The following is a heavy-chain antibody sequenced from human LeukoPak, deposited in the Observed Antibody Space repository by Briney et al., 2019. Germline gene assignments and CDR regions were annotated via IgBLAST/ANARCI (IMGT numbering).Heavy chain of an antibody. CDR3: ARCRSTSCPLDY. V-gene: IGHV4-34*01. CDR1: GGSFRGYY. Sequence: PSETLSLTCAVYGGSFRGYYWSWIRQPPGKGLEGIGEINHSGSTNYNPSLKSRVTISVDTSKNQFFLKLSSVTAADTAVYYCARCRSTSCPLDYWGQGTLVTVSS. J-gene: IGHJ4*02. D-gene: IGHD2-2*01. CDR2: INHSGST.